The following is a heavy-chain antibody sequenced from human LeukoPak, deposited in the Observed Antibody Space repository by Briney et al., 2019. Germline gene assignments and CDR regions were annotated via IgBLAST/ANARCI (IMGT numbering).Heavy chain of an antibody. CDR1: GGSISSSSYY. D-gene: IGHD6-19*01. J-gene: IGHJ4*02. V-gene: IGHV4-39*01. CDR2: IYYSGST. Sequence: PSETLSLTCTVSGGSISSSSYYWGWIRQPPGKGLEWIGTIYYSGSTYYNPSLKSRVTISVDTSKNQFSLKLSSATAADTAVYYCARVVPMYSSDWYDDYWGQGTLVTVSS. CDR3: ARVVPMYSSDWYDDY.